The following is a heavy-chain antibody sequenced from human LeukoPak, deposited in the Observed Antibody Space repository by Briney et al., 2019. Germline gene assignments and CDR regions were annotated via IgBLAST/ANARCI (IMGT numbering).Heavy chain of an antibody. V-gene: IGHV1-69*05. Sequence: SVKVSCKASGGAFSSYAISWVRQAPGQGLEWMGGIIPIFGTANYAQKFQGRVTITTDESTSTAYMELSSLRSEDTAVYYCARVGTMVRGRGMKYNWFDPWGQGTLVTVSS. D-gene: IGHD3-10*01. CDR3: ARVGTMVRGRGMKYNWFDP. J-gene: IGHJ5*02. CDR2: IIPIFGTA. CDR1: GGAFSSYA.